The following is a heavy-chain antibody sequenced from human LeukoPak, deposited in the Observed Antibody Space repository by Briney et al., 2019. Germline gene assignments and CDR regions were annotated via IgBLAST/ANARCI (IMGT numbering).Heavy chain of an antibody. Sequence: PGGSLRLSCAASGLTVSSNYMSWVRQAPGKGLEWVSVIYSGGSTYYADSVKGRFTISRDNSKNTLHLQMNSLRAEDTAVYYCARHRSNYYFDYWGQGTLGTVSS. V-gene: IGHV3-66*04. CDR2: IYSGGST. CDR3: ARHRSNYYFDY. J-gene: IGHJ4*02. CDR1: GLTVSSNY.